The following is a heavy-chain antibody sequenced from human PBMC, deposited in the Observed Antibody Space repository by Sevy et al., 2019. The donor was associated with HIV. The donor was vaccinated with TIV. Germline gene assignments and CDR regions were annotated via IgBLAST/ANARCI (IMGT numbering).Heavy chain of an antibody. CDR2: INGVGGST. CDR3: AKAPYYDFWSHNYNNWFDP. CDR1: GFRFSAFG. J-gene: IGHJ5*02. D-gene: IGHD3-3*01. V-gene: IGHV3-23*01. Sequence: GGSLRLSCVASGFRFSAFGMAWVRQAAGEGLEWVSGINGVGGSTCYRNSVKVRFTVSRENSKNTVYLQMNSLRADETAVYYCAKAPYYDFWSHNYNNWFDPWGQGTLVTVSS.